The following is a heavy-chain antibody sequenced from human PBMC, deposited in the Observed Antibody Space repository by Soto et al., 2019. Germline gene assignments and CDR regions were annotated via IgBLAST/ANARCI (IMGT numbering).Heavy chain of an antibody. CDR1: GGSRRSFRDYY. D-gene: IGHD2-2*01. Sequence: SDTLFLTCAVYGGSRRSFRDYYWSWIRQPPGKGLEWIGDMNHSGSTYYNPSLKSRVTISIDRSKNQFSLKLSSVTAADTAVYYCARVPDYWAQGILVTVSS. CDR2: MNHSGST. CDR3: ARVPDY. V-gene: IGHV4-34*01. J-gene: IGHJ4*02.